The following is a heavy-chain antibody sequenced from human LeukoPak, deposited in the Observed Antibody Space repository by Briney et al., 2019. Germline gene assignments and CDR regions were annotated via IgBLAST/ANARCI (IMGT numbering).Heavy chain of an antibody. Sequence: GSLRLSCAASGFTVSSNYMSWIRQAPGKGLEWIGSVFHSGGTYYNPSLKSRVTISVDTSKNQFSLKLNSMTAADTALYYCARTKSGSYHSPFDYWGQGTLVTVSS. V-gene: IGHV4-38-2*01. D-gene: IGHD1-26*01. CDR2: VFHSGGT. CDR3: ARTKSGSYHSPFDY. CDR1: GFTVSSNY. J-gene: IGHJ4*02.